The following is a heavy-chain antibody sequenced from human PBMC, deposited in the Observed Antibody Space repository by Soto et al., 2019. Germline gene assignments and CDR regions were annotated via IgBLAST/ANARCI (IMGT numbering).Heavy chain of an antibody. D-gene: IGHD2-2*01. J-gene: IGHJ5*02. Sequence: EVQLLESGGGLVQPGGSLRLSCAVTGFSFSTYAMSWVRQAPGKGLEWVSGISAGGGNTYYADSVRGRFTISRDNSKDTLYLQITRLRAGDTAFYYCAKHAEYQLVSWFDPWGQGTLVTVSS. V-gene: IGHV3-23*01. CDR3: AKHAEYQLVSWFDP. CDR2: ISAGGGNT. CDR1: GFSFSTYA.